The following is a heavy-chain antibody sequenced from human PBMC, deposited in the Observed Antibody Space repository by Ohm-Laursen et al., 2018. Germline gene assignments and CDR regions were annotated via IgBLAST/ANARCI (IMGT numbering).Heavy chain of an antibody. V-gene: IGHV1-2*02. Sequence: GASVKVSCKASGYTFNGYYMHWVRQAPGQGLEWMGWINPNSGGTNYAQKFQGRVTMTRDTSISTAYMELSRLRSDDTAVYYCAAYCSSTSCYTGGNYYYYGMDVWGQGTTVTVSS. CDR2: INPNSGGT. D-gene: IGHD2-2*02. CDR3: AAYCSSTSCYTGGNYYYYGMDV. J-gene: IGHJ6*02. CDR1: GYTFNGYY.